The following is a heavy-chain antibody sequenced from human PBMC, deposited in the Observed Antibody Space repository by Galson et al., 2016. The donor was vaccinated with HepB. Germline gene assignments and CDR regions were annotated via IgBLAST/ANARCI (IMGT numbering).Heavy chain of an antibody. Sequence: SLRLSCAASGFTFSSYSMNWVRQAPGKGLEWISYITPSSGALHYADSVRGRFTISRDDAKKSLYLEMNSLRDEDTAVYYCAREHGGYCDWGQGTLVTVSS. V-gene: IGHV3-48*02. D-gene: IGHD2-21*02. J-gene: IGHJ4*02. CDR1: GFTFSSYS. CDR2: ITPSSGAL. CDR3: AREHGGYCD.